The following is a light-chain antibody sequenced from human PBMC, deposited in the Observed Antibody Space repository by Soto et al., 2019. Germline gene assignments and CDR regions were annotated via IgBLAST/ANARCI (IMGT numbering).Light chain of an antibody. V-gene: IGKV1-5*03. CDR2: KAS. J-gene: IGKJ1*01. CDR1: QGLDRW. Sequence: DIQMTQSPSTVSASVGDRVTITCRASQGLDRWVAWYQQKPGKAPKLLIYKASTLKSGVPSRFSGSGSGTEFTLTISSLQSEDFAVYYCQQYNNWPRTFGQGTKVDI. CDR3: QQYNNWPRT.